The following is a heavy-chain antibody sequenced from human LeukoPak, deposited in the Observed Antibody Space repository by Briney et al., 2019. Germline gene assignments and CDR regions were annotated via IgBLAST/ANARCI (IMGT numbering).Heavy chain of an antibody. J-gene: IGHJ4*02. CDR1: GFTFSSYW. CDR2: IKQDGSEK. V-gene: IGHV3-7*01. Sequence: GGSLRLSCAASGFTFSSYWMSWVRQAPGKGLEWVANIKQDGSEKYYVDSVKGRFTISRDNAKNSLYLQMNSLRAEDTAVYYCAREGYYDYVWGSYLLNWGQATLVTVSS. CDR3: AREGYYDYVWGSYLLN. D-gene: IGHD3-16*02.